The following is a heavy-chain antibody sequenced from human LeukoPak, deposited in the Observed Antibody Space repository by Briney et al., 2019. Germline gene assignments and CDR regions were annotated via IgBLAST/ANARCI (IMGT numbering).Heavy chain of an antibody. Sequence: ASVKVSCKASGYTFTSNGISWVRQAPGQGLEWMGWISAYNGNTNYAQKLQGRVTMTTDTSTSTAYMELRSLRSDDTAVYYCARDRGSIDSNPTDYWGQGTLVTVSS. V-gene: IGHV1-18*01. J-gene: IGHJ4*02. D-gene: IGHD1-14*01. CDR3: ARDRGSIDSNPTDY. CDR2: ISAYNGNT. CDR1: GYTFTSNG.